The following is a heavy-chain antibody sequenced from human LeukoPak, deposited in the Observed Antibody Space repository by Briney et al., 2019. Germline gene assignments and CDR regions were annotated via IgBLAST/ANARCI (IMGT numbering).Heavy chain of an antibody. D-gene: IGHD3-22*01. Sequence: SETLSLTCSVSGYSISSGDYWGWIRQPPGKGLEWIGNIYHSGSTYYNPSLKSRVTISVKTSKNQFSLKLSSVTAADTAVYYCARVTGYMIEDYFDYWGQGTLVTVSS. V-gene: IGHV4-38-2*02. CDR1: GYSISSGDY. CDR2: IYHSGST. J-gene: IGHJ4*02. CDR3: ARVTGYMIEDYFDY.